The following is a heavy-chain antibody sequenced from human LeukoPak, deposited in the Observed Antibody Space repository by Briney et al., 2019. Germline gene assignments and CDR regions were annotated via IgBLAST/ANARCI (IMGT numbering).Heavy chain of an antibody. Sequence: SETLSLTCTVSGGSISSYYWSWIRQPPGKGLEWIGYIYYSGSTNYNPSLKSRVTISVDTSKNQFSLKLSSVTAADTAVYYCARGSSGDPEYFQHWGQGTLVTVSS. CDR2: IYYSGST. D-gene: IGHD2-15*01. CDR1: GGSISSYY. CDR3: ARGSSGDPEYFQH. J-gene: IGHJ1*01. V-gene: IGHV4-59*01.